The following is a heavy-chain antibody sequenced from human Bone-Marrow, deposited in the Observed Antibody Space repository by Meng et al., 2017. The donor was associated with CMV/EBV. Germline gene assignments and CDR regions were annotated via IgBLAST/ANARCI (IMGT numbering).Heavy chain of an antibody. V-gene: IGHV4-30-4*08. CDR3: ARASHTVAPWFFAY. J-gene: IGHJ4*02. CDR2: IHYSETT. Sequence: TLSLTCTVSGGSISSGDNYWSWIRQPPGKGLEWIGYIHYSETTYYNPSLKSRITISADTSKNHFSLKLTSVTAADTAVYYCARASHTVAPWFFAYWGQGMLVTVSS. CDR1: GGSISSGDNY. D-gene: IGHD3-22*01.